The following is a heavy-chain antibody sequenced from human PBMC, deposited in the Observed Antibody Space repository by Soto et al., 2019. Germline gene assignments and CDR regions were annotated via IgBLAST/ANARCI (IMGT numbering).Heavy chain of an antibody. D-gene: IGHD3-9*01. V-gene: IGHV4-39*01. CDR3: ARRPYDILTGYYLYYFDY. Sequence: SETLSLTCTVSGGSISSSSYYWGWIRQPPGKGLEWIGSIYYSGSTYYNPSLKSRVTISVDTSKNQFSLKLSSVTAADTAVYYCARRPYDILTGYYLYYFDYWGQGTLVTVSS. CDR1: GGSISSSSYY. J-gene: IGHJ4*02. CDR2: IYYSGST.